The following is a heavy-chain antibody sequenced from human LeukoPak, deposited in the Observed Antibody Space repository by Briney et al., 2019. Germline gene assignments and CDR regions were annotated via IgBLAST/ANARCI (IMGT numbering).Heavy chain of an antibody. V-gene: IGHV3-53*01. D-gene: IGHD3-10*01. J-gene: IGHJ4*02. CDR1: GFTVSSNY. CDR3: ARAPLWFGELDY. Sequence: TGGSLRLSCAASGFTVSSNYMSWVRQAPGKGLEWVSVIYSGGSTYYADSVKGRFTIPRDNSKNTLYLQMNSLRAEDTAVSYCARAPLWFGELDYWGQGTLVTVSS. CDR2: IYSGGST.